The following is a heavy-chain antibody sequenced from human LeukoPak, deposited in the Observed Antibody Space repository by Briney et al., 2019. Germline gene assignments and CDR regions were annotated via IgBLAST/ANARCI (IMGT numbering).Heavy chain of an antibody. J-gene: IGHJ4*02. V-gene: IGHV4-59*01. D-gene: IGHD6-19*01. CDR2: IYYSGST. Sequence: NPSETLSLTCTVSGGSISSYYWSWIRQPPGKGLEWVGYIYYSGSTNYNPSLKSRVTISVDTSKNQFSLKLSSVTAADTAVYYCARASAHSSSFDYWGQGTLVTVSS. CDR3: ARASAHSSSFDY. CDR1: GGSISSYY.